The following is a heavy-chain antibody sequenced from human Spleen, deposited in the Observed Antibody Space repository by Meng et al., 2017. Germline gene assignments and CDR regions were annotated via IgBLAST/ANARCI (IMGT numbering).Heavy chain of an antibody. J-gene: IGHJ4*02. CDR1: GGSFSGYY. CDR3: ARGPTTMAHDFDY. CDR2: INHSGST. Sequence: QVQLQQWGAGLWKPSATLSLTCAVYGGSFSGYYWSWIRQPPGKGLEWIGEINHSGSTNYNPSLKSRVTISVDTSKNQFSLKLSSVTAADSAVYYCARGPTTMAHDFDYWGQGTLVTVSS. D-gene: IGHD4-11*01. V-gene: IGHV4-34*01.